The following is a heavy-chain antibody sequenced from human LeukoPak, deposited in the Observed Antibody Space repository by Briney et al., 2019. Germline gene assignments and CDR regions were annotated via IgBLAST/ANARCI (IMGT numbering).Heavy chain of an antibody. CDR3: ATEVGTPDIRSAFEI. V-gene: IGHV3-21*06. CDR1: GFTFSSYS. D-gene: IGHD2-15*01. Sequence: PGGSLRLSCAASGFTFSSYSMNWVRQAPGKGLEWVSSISSSSSYIYYADSVKGRFTISRDNAKSSLYLQMNSLRAEDTAVYYCATEVGTPDIRSAFEIWGQGTMVTVSS. J-gene: IGHJ3*02. CDR2: ISSSSSYI.